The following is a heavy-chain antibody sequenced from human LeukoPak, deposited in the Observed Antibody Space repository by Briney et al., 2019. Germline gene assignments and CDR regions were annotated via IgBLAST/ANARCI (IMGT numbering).Heavy chain of an antibody. CDR2: INGDGSST. D-gene: IGHD1-26*01. Sequence: GGSLRLSCAASGFTFSSYWMHWVRHAPGKGLVWVSRINGDGSSTSYADSVKGRFTISRDNAKNTLYLQMNSLRAEDTAVYYCARDNGIVRGAAKSSWFDPWGQGTLVTVSS. V-gene: IGHV3-74*01. CDR1: GFTFSSYW. J-gene: IGHJ5*02. CDR3: ARDNGIVRGAAKSSWFDP.